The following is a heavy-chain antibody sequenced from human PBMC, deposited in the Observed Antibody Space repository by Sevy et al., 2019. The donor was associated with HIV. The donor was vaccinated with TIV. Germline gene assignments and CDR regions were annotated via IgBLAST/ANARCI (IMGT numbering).Heavy chain of an antibody. J-gene: IGHJ6*02. CDR3: AKDQGAHYYYGMDV. CDR2: ISYDGSNN. CDR1: GFTFSGFG. Sequence: GGSLRLSCAAFGFTFSGFGMHWVRQAPGKGLEWVALISYDGSNNYYADSVKGRFTISRDKSKNTLYLQMNSMRGEDTAVYYCAKDQGAHYYYGMDVWGQGTTVTVSS. V-gene: IGHV3-30*18.